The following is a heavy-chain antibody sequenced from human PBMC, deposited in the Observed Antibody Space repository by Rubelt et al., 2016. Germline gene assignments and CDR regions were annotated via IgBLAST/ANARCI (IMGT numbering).Heavy chain of an antibody. CDR2: LSGSSGTT. CDR1: GFTLSSYA. D-gene: IGHD5-24*01. Sequence: EVQLVESGGRPVQPGGSLRLSCAASGFTLSSYAMSWVRQAPGKGLEWVSALSGSSGTTYYAESVKGRFTISRDNSKNTLHLQMDSLRGEDTATYYCAKDHSRDGPGAWGQGTLVTVSS. J-gene: IGHJ5*02. V-gene: IGHV3-23*04. CDR3: AKDHSRDGPGA.